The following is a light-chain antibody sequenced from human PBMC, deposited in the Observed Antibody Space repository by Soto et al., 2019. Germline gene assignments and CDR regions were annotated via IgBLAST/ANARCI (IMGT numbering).Light chain of an antibody. CDR2: GAS. Sequence: EIVMTQSPATLSVSPGERATLSCRASQSVSSNLAWYQQKPGQAPRLLIYGASTRATGIPARFSGSGSGTNFTLTISSLQSEDFAVYYCQQYNNWSPITFGQGTKLEIK. V-gene: IGKV3-15*01. CDR3: QQYNNWSPIT. J-gene: IGKJ2*01. CDR1: QSVSSN.